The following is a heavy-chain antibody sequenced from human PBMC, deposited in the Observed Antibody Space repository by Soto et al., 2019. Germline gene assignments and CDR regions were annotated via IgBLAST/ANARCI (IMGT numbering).Heavy chain of an antibody. CDR2: IYSGGST. Sequence: GGSLRLSCAASGFTVSSNYMSWVRQAPGKGLEWVSVIYSGGSTYYADSVKGRFTISRDNSKNTLYLQMNSLRAEDTAVYYCARDLRTYCGGDCSYYFDYWGQGTLVTVSS. CDR3: ARDLRTYCGGDCSYYFDY. J-gene: IGHJ4*02. CDR1: GFTVSSNY. D-gene: IGHD2-21*01. V-gene: IGHV3-66*01.